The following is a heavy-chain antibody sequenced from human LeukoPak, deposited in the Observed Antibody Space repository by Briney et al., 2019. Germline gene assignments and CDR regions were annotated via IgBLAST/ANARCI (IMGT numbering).Heavy chain of an antibody. D-gene: IGHD2-21*02. J-gene: IGHJ4*02. CDR2: IYPGDSDT. Sequence: GVSLKISCKGSGYSFANYWIGWVRQMPGKGLEWMGIIYPGDSDTRYSPSFQGQVTISADKSISTAYLQWSSLKASDTAMYYCASSLTSGKVVTAIGSWGQGTLVTVSS. CDR1: GYSFANYW. V-gene: IGHV5-51*01. CDR3: ASSLTSGKVVTAIGS.